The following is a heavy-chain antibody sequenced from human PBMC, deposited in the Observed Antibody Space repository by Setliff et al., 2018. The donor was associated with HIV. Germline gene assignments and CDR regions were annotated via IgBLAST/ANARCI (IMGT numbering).Heavy chain of an antibody. CDR3: ARDEQYQLLLDY. D-gene: IGHD2-2*01. CDR1: GYSFTSYG. CDR2: ISTYNGNI. Sequence: ASVKVSCKAFGYSFTSYGISWVRQAPGQGFEWMGWISTYNGNINYAQKVQGRVTMTTDTSTNTVYMEMRSLRSDDTAVYYCARDEQYQLLLDYWGQGTLVTVSS. J-gene: IGHJ4*02. V-gene: IGHV1-18*01.